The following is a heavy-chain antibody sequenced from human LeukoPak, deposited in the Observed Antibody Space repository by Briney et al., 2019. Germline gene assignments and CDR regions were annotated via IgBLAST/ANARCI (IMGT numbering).Heavy chain of an antibody. J-gene: IGHJ4*02. D-gene: IGHD3-10*01. CDR2: ISGSGGST. CDR1: GFTFSSYA. Sequence: AGSLTLSCAASGFTFSSYAMSWVRQAPGKGLEWVSAISGSGGSTYYADSVKGRFTISRDNYKNTLYLQMNSLRAEDTAVYYCAKDYYGSGRWGISLMYCFDYWGQGTLVTVSS. V-gene: IGHV3-23*01. CDR3: AKDYYGSGRWGISLMYCFDY.